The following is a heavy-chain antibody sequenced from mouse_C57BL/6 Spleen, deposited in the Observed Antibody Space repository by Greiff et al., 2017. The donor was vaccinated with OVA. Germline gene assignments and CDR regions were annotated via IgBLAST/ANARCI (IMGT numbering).Heavy chain of an antibody. D-gene: IGHD1-1*01. J-gene: IGHJ4*01. CDR1: GYTFTSYW. V-gene: IGHV1-55*01. CDR2: IYPGSGST. Sequence: QVHVKQSGAELVKPGASVKMSCKASGYTFTSYWITWVKQRPGQGLEWIGDIYPGSGSTNYNEKFKSKATLTVDTSSSTAYMQLSSLTSEDSAVYYCARAFYGSSLYYYAMDYWGQGTSVTVSS. CDR3: ARAFYGSSLYYYAMDY.